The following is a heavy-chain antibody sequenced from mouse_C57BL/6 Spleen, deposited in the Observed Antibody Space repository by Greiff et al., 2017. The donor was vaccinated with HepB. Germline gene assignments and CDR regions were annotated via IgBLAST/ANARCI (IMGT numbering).Heavy chain of an antibody. V-gene: IGHV10-3*01. CDR3: VREGGTDYSKALEYFDV. J-gene: IGHJ1*03. D-gene: IGHD2-5*01. Sequence: EVHLVESGGGLVQPKGSLKLSCAASGFTFNTYAMHWVRQAPGKGLEWVARIRSKSSNYATYYADSVKDRFTISRDDSQSMLYLQMNNLKTEDTAMYYCVREGGTDYSKALEYFDVWGTGTTVTVSS. CDR2: IRSKSSNYAT. CDR1: GFTFNTYA.